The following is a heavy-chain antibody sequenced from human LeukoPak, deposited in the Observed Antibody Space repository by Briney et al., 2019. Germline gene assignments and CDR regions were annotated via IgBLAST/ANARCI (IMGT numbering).Heavy chain of an antibody. V-gene: IGHV4-59*01. D-gene: IGHD2-21*01. J-gene: IGHJ6*03. CDR1: GGSISSYY. CDR3: AYSTYYYYMEV. CDR2: IYYSGST. Sequence: SETLSLTCTVSGGSISSYYWSWIRQPPGKGLEWIGYIYYSGSTNYNPSLKSRVTISVDTSKNQFSLKLSSVTAADTAVYYCAYSTYYYYMEVWGKGTTVTVSS.